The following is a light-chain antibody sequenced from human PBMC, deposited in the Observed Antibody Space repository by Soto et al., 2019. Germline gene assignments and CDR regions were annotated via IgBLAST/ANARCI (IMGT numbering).Light chain of an antibody. V-gene: IGKV3-11*01. Sequence: EIVLTQSPATLSLTPGERATLSCRASQSVSSYFAWYQQKPGQAPRLLIYDASIRATGTPDRFSGSGSGTDFTLTISSLEPEDFAVYYCQQRSNWPLTFGGGTKVEMK. CDR2: DAS. J-gene: IGKJ4*01. CDR3: QQRSNWPLT. CDR1: QSVSSY.